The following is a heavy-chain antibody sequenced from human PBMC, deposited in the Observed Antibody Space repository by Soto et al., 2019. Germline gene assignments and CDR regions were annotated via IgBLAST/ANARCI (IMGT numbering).Heavy chain of an antibody. CDR3: ARSWVTGKGGIDV. Sequence: GASVKVSCKASGYTFTRYGIGWVRQAPGQGLEWMGWINGYTGNTNYAQKFQGRVTMTTDTSTNTAYLDLWTLISDDTAVYYCARSWVTGKGGIDVWGQGTTVTVSS. D-gene: IGHD3-16*01. CDR1: GYTFTRYG. CDR2: INGYTGNT. V-gene: IGHV1-18*01. J-gene: IGHJ6*02.